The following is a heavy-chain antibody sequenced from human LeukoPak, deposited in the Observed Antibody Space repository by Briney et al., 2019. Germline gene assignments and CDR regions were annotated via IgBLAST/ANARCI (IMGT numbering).Heavy chain of an antibody. D-gene: IGHD3-10*01. Sequence: ASVKVSCKASGYTFTSYGISWVRQAPGQGLEWMGWISADNGDTNYAQKLQGRVTMTTDTSTSTAHMELRSLRSDATAVYYCARDYYGTPPLDYWGQGTLVTVSS. CDR1: GYTFTSYG. CDR3: ARDYYGTPPLDY. V-gene: IGHV1-18*01. CDR2: ISADNGDT. J-gene: IGHJ4*02.